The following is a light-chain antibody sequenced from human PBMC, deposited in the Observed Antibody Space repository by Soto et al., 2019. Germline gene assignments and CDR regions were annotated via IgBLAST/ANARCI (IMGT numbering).Light chain of an antibody. V-gene: IGLV2-14*01. Sequence: QSVLTQPASVSGSPGQSITISCTGTSSDVGGYNYVSWYQQHPGKAPKLMIYEVTNRPSGVSNRFSGSKSGTSASLAITGLQADDEADYYCQSYDNSLSGYVFGTGTKVTVL. CDR1: SSDVGGYNY. CDR3: QSYDNSLSGYV. CDR2: EVT. J-gene: IGLJ1*01.